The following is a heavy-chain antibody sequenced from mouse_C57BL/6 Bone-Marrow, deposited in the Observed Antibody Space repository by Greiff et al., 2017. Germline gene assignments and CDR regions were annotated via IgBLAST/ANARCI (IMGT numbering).Heavy chain of an antibody. Sequence: QVHVKQSGPELVKPGASVKISCKASGYTFTDYYINWVKRRPGQGLEWIGWIFPGSGSTYYNEKFKGKATLTVDKSSSTAYMLLSSLTSEDSAVYFCARWWLPRGFAYWGQGTLVTVSA. CDR3: ARWWLPRGFAY. J-gene: IGHJ3*01. CDR1: GYTFTDYY. V-gene: IGHV1-75*01. CDR2: IFPGSGST. D-gene: IGHD1-1*02.